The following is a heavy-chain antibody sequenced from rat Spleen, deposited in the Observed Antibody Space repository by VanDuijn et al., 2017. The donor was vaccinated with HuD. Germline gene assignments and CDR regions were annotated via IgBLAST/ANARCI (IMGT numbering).Heavy chain of an antibody. D-gene: IGHD1-6*01. J-gene: IGHJ4*01. V-gene: IGHV4-2*01. CDR1: GFNFNDHW. CDR2: INKDSSTI. CDR3: AREYTTDYYYFRLVMDA. Sequence: EVKLVESGGGLVQPGRSLKLSCAASGFNFNDHWMGWVRQAPGKGLEWIGEINKDSSTINYTPSLKDKFTISRDSAKNTLYLQMSKLGSKDTAIYYCAREYTTDYYYFRLVMDAWGQGASVTVSS.